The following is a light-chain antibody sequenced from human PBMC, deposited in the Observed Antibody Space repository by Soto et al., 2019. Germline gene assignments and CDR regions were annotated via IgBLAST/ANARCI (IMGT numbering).Light chain of an antibody. V-gene: IGLV2-14*03. J-gene: IGLJ1*01. CDR2: DVA. CDR1: SSDVGGSNF. Sequence: ALTQPASVSDSPGQSITISCTGTSSDVGGSNFVSWYQQHPGKPPKLIIYDVANRPSGVSNRFSGSKSGSTASLIISRLQTEDEADYYCVSYTSSTTYVFGTGTKLTVL. CDR3: VSYTSSTTYV.